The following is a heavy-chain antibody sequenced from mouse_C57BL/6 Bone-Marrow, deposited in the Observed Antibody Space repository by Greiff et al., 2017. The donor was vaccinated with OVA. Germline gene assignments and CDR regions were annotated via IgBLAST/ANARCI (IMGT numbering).Heavy chain of an antibody. CDR1: GYTFTSYG. CDR2: IYPRSGNT. J-gene: IGHJ2*01. D-gene: IGHD2-3*01. Sequence: QVQLKESGAELARPGASVKLSCKASGYTFTSYGISWVKQSTGQGLEWIGEIYPRSGNTYYNEKFKGKATLTADISSSTAYMELRSLTSEDSAVYFCARDGRGLYYFDYWGQGTTLTVSS. CDR3: ARDGRGLYYFDY. V-gene: IGHV1-81*01.